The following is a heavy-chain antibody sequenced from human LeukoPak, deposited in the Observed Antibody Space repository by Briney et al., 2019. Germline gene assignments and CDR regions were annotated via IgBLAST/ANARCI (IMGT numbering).Heavy chain of an antibody. CDR1: GFTFRNYW. Sequence: GGSLRLSCAASGFTFRNYWMSWVRQVPGTGLEWVANIKQDGSDRNYVTSVRGRFTISRDNAKNSLYLQMNSLRAEDTAVYYCATPLDYYDRSDSHQGGDWGQGTLVTVSS. V-gene: IGHV3-7*03. J-gene: IGHJ4*02. D-gene: IGHD3-22*01. CDR3: ATPLDYYDRSDSHQGGD. CDR2: IKQDGSDR.